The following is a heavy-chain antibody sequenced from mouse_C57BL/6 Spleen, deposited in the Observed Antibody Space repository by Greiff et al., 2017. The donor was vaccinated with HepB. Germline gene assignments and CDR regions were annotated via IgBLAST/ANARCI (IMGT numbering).Heavy chain of an antibody. CDR2: IYPGDGDT. J-gene: IGHJ4*01. V-gene: IGHV1-80*01. CDR3: ARWGSYDAMDY. D-gene: IGHD1-1*02. Sequence: QVQLKQSGAELVKPGASVKISCKASGYAFSSYWMNWVKQRPGKGLEWIGQIYPGDGDTNYNGKFKGKATLTADKSSSTAYMQLSSLTSEDSAVYFCARWGSYDAMDYWGQGTSVTVSS. CDR1: GYAFSSYW.